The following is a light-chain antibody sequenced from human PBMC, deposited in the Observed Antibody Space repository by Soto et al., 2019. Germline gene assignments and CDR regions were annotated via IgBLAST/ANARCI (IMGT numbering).Light chain of an antibody. Sequence: DIQITPSPSTLYASVGDRVNITCRASQSISTWLAWYQQKPGRAPQLLIYKASNLDSGVPSRFSGSGSGTEFTLTISSLQPDDFATYYCQQYNSYPWTFGQGTKVEIK. V-gene: IGKV1-5*03. CDR2: KAS. J-gene: IGKJ1*01. CDR1: QSISTW. CDR3: QQYNSYPWT.